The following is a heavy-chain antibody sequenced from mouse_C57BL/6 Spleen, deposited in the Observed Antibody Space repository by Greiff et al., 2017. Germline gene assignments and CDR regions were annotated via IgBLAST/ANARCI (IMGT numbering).Heavy chain of an antibody. J-gene: IGHJ1*03. CDR1: GFSLTSYG. CDR2: IWSGGST. CDR3: ARKTDYDGYFDV. D-gene: IGHD2-4*01. V-gene: IGHV2-2*01. Sequence: VKLMESGPGLVQPSQSLSITCTVSGFSLTSYGVHWVRQSPVKGLEWLGVIWSGGSTDYNAAFISRLSISKDNSKSQVFFKMNSLQADDTAIYYCARKTDYDGYFDVWGTGTTVTVSS.